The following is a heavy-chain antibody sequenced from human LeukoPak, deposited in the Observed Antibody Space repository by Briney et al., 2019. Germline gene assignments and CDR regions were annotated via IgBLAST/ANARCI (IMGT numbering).Heavy chain of an antibody. J-gene: IGHJ1*01. CDR2: IHSGGET. V-gene: IGHV3-66*02. CDR1: GITVSRNH. Sequence: GGSLRLSCAASGITVSRNHMSWVRQAPGKGLEWGSVIHSGGETYYAESVKGRFTISRDNSKNTLYLQMSSLRDEDTAVYYCARDQCTSASCYSNWGQGTLVTVSS. D-gene: IGHD2-2*02. CDR3: ARDQCTSASCYSN.